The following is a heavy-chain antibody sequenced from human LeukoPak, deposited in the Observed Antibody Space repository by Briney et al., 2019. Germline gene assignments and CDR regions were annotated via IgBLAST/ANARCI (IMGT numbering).Heavy chain of an antibody. CDR3: ARVVPRRYCSSTSCYRWFDP. D-gene: IGHD2-2*02. V-gene: IGHV1-8*01. CDR2: MNPNSGNT. J-gene: IGHJ5*02. Sequence: ASVKVSCKASGYTFTSCDINWVRQATGQGLEWMGWMNPNSGNTGYAQKFQGRVTMTRNTSISTAYMELSSLRSEDAAVYYCARVVPRRYCSSTSCYRWFDPWGQGTLVTVSS. CDR1: GYTFTSCD.